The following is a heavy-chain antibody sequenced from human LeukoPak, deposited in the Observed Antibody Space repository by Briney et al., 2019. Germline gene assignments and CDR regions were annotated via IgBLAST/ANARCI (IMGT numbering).Heavy chain of an antibody. Sequence: SETLSLTCISGGSISSSSYYWGWIRQPPGKGLEWIGSIYYSGSTYYNPSLKSRVTISVDTSKNQFSLKLTSVTAADTAVYYCASQGDSSGYYRGFDPWGQGTLVTVSS. CDR1: GGSISSSSYY. D-gene: IGHD3-22*01. J-gene: IGHJ5*02. V-gene: IGHV4-39*01. CDR2: IYYSGST. CDR3: ASQGDSSGYYRGFDP.